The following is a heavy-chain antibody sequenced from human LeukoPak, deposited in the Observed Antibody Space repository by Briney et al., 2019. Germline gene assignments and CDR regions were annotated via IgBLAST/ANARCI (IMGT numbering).Heavy chain of an antibody. D-gene: IGHD5-18*01. V-gene: IGHV4-59*01. CDR1: GGSISSYY. CDR2: IYYSGST. Sequence: SETLSLTCTVSGGSISSYYWSWIRQPPGKGLEWIGYIYYSGSTNYNPSLKSRVTISVDTFKNQFSLKLSSVTAADTAVYYCARAEYSYGSFSYFDYWGQGTLVTVSS. CDR3: ARAEYSYGSFSYFDY. J-gene: IGHJ4*02.